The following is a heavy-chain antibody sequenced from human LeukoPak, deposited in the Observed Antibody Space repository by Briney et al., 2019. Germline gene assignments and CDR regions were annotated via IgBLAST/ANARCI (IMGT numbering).Heavy chain of an antibody. D-gene: IGHD6-6*01. Sequence: SQTLSLTCTVSGGSISSGSYYWSWIRQPAGKGLEWIRRIYTSGSTNYNPSLKSRVTISVDTSKNQFSLKLSSVTAADTAVYYCARGSSSLYYYYYYMDVWGKGTTVTVSS. V-gene: IGHV4-61*02. J-gene: IGHJ6*03. CDR2: IYTSGST. CDR1: GGSISSGSYY. CDR3: ARGSSSLYYYYYYMDV.